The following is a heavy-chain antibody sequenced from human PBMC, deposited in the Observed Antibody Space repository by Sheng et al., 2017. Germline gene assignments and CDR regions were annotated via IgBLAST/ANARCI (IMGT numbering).Heavy chain of an antibody. D-gene: IGHD1-1*01. CDR1: GGSFSGYY. CDR2: INHSGST. J-gene: IGHJ6*02. Sequence: QVQLQQWGAGLLKPSETLSLTCAVYGGSFSGYYWNWIRQPPGKGLEWIGEINHSGSTNYNPSLKSRVTISVDTSKNQFSLKLSSVTAADTAVYYCARHKKVEGRSGGMDVLGHGTTVTVSS. CDR3: ARHKKVEGRSGGMDV. V-gene: IGHV4-34*01.